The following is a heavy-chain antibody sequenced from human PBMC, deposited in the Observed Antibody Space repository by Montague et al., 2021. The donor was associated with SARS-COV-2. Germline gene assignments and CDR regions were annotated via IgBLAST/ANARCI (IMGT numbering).Heavy chain of an antibody. CDR1: GGSLNTHY. D-gene: IGHD3-22*01. V-gene: IGHV4-59*11. Sequence: SETLSLTCTVSGGSLNTHYWSWIRKPQGKELEWLGNIFYKGNTNYNVFLWGRVSMSLDTPQNQFSLRLTSLTAADTAVYYCARPISSSGARDNWGQGILVTVS. CDR2: IFYKGNT. J-gene: IGHJ4*02. CDR3: ARPISSSGARDN.